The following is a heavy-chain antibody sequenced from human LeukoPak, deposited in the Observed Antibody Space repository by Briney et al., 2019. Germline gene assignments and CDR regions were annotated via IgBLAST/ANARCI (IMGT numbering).Heavy chain of an antibody. Sequence: SETLSLTCTVSGGSISSNYWNWIRQPAGKGLEWIGRIYTSRSTNYNPSLKSRVTISVDRSKNQLSLNPTSVTAADTAVYYCARDPSPILAGRRYWYFDLWGRGTLVTVSS. CDR3: ARDPSPILAGRRYWYFDL. CDR1: GGSISSNY. D-gene: IGHD2-8*02. J-gene: IGHJ2*01. CDR2: IYTSRST. V-gene: IGHV4-4*07.